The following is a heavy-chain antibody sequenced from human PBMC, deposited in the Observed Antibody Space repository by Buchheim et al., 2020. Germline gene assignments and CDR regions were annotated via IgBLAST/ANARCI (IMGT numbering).Heavy chain of an antibody. CDR3: ARHEQQQLVYYYYGMDV. D-gene: IGHD6-13*01. V-gene: IGHV4-39*01. CDR2: IYYSGST. CDR1: GGSISSSSYY. J-gene: IGHJ6*02. Sequence: QLQLQESGPGLVKPSETLSLTCTVSGGSISSSSYYWGWIRQPPGKGLEWIGSIYYSGSTYYNPSLKSRVTISVDTSKHQFSLKLSSVTAADTAVYYCARHEQQQLVYYYYGMDVWGQGTT.